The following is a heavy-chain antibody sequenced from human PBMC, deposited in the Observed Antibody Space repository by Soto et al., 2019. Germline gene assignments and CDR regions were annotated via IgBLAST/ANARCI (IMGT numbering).Heavy chain of an antibody. D-gene: IGHD7-27*01. CDR3: AKNWNWGSLVH. V-gene: IGHV4-59*08. CDR2: IYYGGST. Sequence: SETPSLTRPVSGDSISTDYWRWIRQSPGKGLEWIGFIYYGGSTNYNPSLKSRVTISVDTPKNQFSLKLSSVTAADTAVYYCAKNWNWGSLVHWGQGTLVTVS. J-gene: IGHJ4*02. CDR1: GDSISTDY.